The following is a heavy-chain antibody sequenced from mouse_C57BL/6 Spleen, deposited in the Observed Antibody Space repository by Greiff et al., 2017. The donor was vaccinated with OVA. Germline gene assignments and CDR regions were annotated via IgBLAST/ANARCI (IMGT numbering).Heavy chain of an antibody. Sequence: EVQLQQSGPELVKPGASVKISCKASGYTFTDYYMNWVKQSHGKSLEWIGDINPNNGGTSYNQKFKGKATLTVDKSSSTAYMELRSLTSEDSAVYYCARCKRNYVAWFAYWGQGTLVTVSA. CDR2: INPNNGGT. V-gene: IGHV1-26*01. J-gene: IGHJ3*01. D-gene: IGHD2-1*01. CDR1: GYTFTDYY. CDR3: ARCKRNYVAWFAY.